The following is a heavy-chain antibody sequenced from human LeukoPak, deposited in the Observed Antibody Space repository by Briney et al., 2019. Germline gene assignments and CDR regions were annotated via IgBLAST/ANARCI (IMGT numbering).Heavy chain of an antibody. CDR3: ARGLDYGPDY. CDR2: ISTSATTI. CDR1: GFTFGGYE. Sequence: GGSLRLSCAASGFTFGGYEMNWVRQAPGKGLEWVSYISTSATTIYYADSVKGRFTISRDNAKNSPYLQMNRLRAEDTAVYYCARGLDYGPDYWGQGTLVTVSS. D-gene: IGHD4-17*01. J-gene: IGHJ4*02. V-gene: IGHV3-48*03.